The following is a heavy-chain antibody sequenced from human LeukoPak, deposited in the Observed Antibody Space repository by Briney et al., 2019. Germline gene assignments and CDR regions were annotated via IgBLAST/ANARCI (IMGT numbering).Heavy chain of an antibody. CDR2: IYYSGTT. CDR3: ARDRGSYPYFFNY. V-gene: IGHV4-59*12. J-gene: IGHJ4*02. Sequence: SETLSLTCTVSGGSISSYYWSWIRQPPGKGLEWIGYIYYSGTTKYSPSLKSRVTISVDTSKNQFSLKLSSVTAADTAVYYCARDRGSYPYFFNYWGQGTLVTVSA. CDR1: GGSISSYY. D-gene: IGHD3-16*01.